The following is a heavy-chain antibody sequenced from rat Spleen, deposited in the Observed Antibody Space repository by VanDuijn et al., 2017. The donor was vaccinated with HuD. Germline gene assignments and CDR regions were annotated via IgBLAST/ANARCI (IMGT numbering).Heavy chain of an antibody. V-gene: IGHV5-7*01. CDR2: ISYDGSST. Sequence: EVQLVETGGDLVQPGRSLKLSCVASGFTFSDYNMAWVRQAPKKGLEWVATISYDGSSTYYRDSVKGRFTISRDYAKSNLYLQMDSLRSEDTATYYCARHEDYGGYSRDYFDYWGQGVMVTVSS. CDR3: ARHEDYGGYSRDYFDY. J-gene: IGHJ2*01. D-gene: IGHD1-11*01. CDR1: GFTFSDYN.